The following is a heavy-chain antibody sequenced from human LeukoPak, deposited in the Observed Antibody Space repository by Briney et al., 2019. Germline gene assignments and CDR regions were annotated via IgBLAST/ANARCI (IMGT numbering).Heavy chain of an antibody. CDR2: ISGSGGST. J-gene: IGHJ1*01. D-gene: IGHD1-7*01. CDR1: GFTFSSYA. V-gene: IGHV3-23*01. Sequence: GGSLRLSCAASGFTFSSYAMSWVRQAPGRGLEWVSGISGSGGSTYYADSVKGRFTISRDNSKNTLYLQMNSLRAEDTAVYYCAKFDITGTIGYFQHWGQGTLVTVSS. CDR3: AKFDITGTIGYFQH.